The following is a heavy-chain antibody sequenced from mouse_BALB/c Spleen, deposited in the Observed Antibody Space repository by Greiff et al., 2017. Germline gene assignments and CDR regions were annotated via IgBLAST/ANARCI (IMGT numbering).Heavy chain of an antibody. CDR1: GFTFSSYA. J-gene: IGHJ3*02. V-gene: IGHV5-9-4*01. D-gene: IGHD2-3*01. CDR2: ISSGGSYT. CDR3: ARGGSGLLP. Sequence: EVQLVESGGGLVKPGGSLKLSCAASGFTFSSYAMSWVRQSPEKRLEWVAEISSGGSYTYYPDTVTGRFTISRDNAKNTLYLEMSSLRSEDTAMYYCARGGSGLLPWGQGTLVTVSA.